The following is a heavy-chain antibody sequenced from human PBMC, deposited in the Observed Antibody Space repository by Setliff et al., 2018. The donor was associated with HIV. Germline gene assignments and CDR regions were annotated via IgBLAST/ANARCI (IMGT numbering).Heavy chain of an antibody. Sequence: SVKVSCKASGGTFSSYAISWVRQAPGQGLEWMGGIIPILGIANYAQKFQGRVTITTDESTSTAYMDLSSLKSEDTAIYYCARTSGDAYNYEGAFDVWGQGTLVTVS. D-gene: IGHD5-12*01. CDR3: ARTSGDAYNYEGAFDV. CDR1: GGTFSSYA. CDR2: IIPILGIA. V-gene: IGHV1-69*10. J-gene: IGHJ3*01.